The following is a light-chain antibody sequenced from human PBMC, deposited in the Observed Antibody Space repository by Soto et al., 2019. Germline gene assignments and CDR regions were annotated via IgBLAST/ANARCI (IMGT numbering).Light chain of an antibody. Sequence: DIVLTQYPATLSLSPGERATLSCRASQSVSSYLAWYQQKPGQAPRLLIYDASNRATGIPARFSGSGSGTDFTLTISSLEPEDFAVYYCQQRSNWPPNTFGQGTRLEI. V-gene: IGKV3-11*01. CDR3: QQRSNWPPNT. CDR1: QSVSSY. CDR2: DAS. J-gene: IGKJ5*01.